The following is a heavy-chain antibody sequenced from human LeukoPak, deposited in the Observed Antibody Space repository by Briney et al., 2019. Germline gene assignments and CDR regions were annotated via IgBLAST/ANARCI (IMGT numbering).Heavy chain of an antibody. CDR3: AKGQRVVVPSTRILDV. V-gene: IGHV3-23*01. CDR1: GFTFSSYA. CDR2: ISGSGGST. J-gene: IGHJ6*03. Sequence: GGSLRLSCAASGFTFSSYAMSWVRQAPGKGLEWVSAISGSGGSTYYADSVKGRFTISRDNSKNTVYLQMNALRAEDTAVYYCAKGQRVVVPSTRILDVWGKGTTVTVSS. D-gene: IGHD2-15*01.